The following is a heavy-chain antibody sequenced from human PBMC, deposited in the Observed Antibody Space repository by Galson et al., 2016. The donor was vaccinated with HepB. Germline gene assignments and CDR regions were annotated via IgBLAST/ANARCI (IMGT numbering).Heavy chain of an antibody. Sequence: SLRLSCAASGFRFTNHGMHWVRQAPGKGLEWVTFIHLDGTEKHYADSVKGRFTVSRDNSQNTVSLQMNSLRTEDTAVYYCVREGGSYRFDYWGQGTLVTVSS. V-gene: IGHV3-30*02. CDR3: VREGGSYRFDY. J-gene: IGHJ4*02. CDR2: IHLDGTEK. CDR1: GFRFTNHG. D-gene: IGHD1-26*01.